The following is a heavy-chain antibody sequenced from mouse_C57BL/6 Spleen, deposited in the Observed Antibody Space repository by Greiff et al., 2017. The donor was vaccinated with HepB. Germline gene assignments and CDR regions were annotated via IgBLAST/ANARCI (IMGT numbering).Heavy chain of an antibody. V-gene: IGHV5-17*01. J-gene: IGHJ4*01. D-gene: IGHD1-1*01. CDR2: ISSGSSSI. CDR3: ARPITTVVAYYYAMDY. CDR1: GFTFSDYG. Sequence: EVKVVESGGGLVKPGGSLKLSCAASGFTFSDYGMHWVRQAPEKGLELVAYISSGSSSIYYADTVKGRFTISRDNAKNTLFLQMTSLRSEDPAMYYCARPITTVVAYYYAMDYWGQGTSVTVSS.